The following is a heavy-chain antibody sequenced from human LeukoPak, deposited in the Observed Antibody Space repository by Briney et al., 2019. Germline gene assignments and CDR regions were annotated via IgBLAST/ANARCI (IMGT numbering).Heavy chain of an antibody. J-gene: IGHJ4*02. CDR3: SRRLYGDYVDDS. CDR2: INEDGSVR. CDR1: GFTYINHW. Sequence: TGGSLRLSCVASGFTYINHWMSWVRQAPEEGLEWVASINEDGSVRYYVDSVKGRFTISRDNAKSSLYLQMSSLRGEDTAVYYCSRRLYGDYVDDSWGQGTLVTVSS. D-gene: IGHD4-17*01. V-gene: IGHV3-7*01.